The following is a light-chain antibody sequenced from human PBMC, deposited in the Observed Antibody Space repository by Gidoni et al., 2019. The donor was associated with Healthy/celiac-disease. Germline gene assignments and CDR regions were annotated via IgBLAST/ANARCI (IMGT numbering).Light chain of an antibody. CDR1: QSLSSW. CDR2: KAS. V-gene: IGKV1-5*03. J-gene: IGKJ1*01. Sequence: DIQMTQSPSTLSASVGDRVTITCRASQSLSSWLAWYQQKPGKAPKLLIYKASSLESGVPSRFSGSGSGTEFTLTISSLQPDDFATYYCQQYNSYSPTFXQXTKVXIK. CDR3: QQYNSYSPT.